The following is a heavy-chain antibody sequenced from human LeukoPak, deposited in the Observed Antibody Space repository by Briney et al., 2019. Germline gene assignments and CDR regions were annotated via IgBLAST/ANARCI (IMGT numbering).Heavy chain of an antibody. CDR1: GSTFSSYS. CDR2: ISSSSSYI. J-gene: IGHJ4*02. D-gene: IGHD6-13*01. V-gene: IGHV3-21*01. Sequence: GGSLRLSCAASGSTFSSYSMNWVRQAPGKGLEWVSSISSSSSYIYYADSVKGRFTISRDNAKNSLYLQMNSLRAEDTAVYYCARKIRGYSSSWEFDYWGQGTLVTVSS. CDR3: ARKIRGYSSSWEFDY.